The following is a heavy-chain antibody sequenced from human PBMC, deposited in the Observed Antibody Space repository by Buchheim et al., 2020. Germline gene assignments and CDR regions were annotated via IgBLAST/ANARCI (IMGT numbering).Heavy chain of an antibody. D-gene: IGHD6-13*01. CDR2: FGSSGSTI. Sequence: EVQLVESGGGLVRPGGSLRLSCAASGFIFSAYDMNWVRQAPGKGLEWVSYFGSSGSTIYYADSVKGRFTISRDNAKNSLYLPMNSLRAEDTDVYDCAREIIAESMDYWGQGTL. CDR3: AREIIAESMDY. V-gene: IGHV3-48*03. J-gene: IGHJ4*02. CDR1: GFIFSAYD.